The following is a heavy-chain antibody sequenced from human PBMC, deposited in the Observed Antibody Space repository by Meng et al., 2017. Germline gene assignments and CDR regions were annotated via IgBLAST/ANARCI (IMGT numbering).Heavy chain of an antibody. CDR3: ARRGADYGAFDP. CDR2: IYYSGST. D-gene: IGHD4/OR15-4a*01. V-gene: IGHV4-30-4*01. CDR1: GGSISSGHYY. J-gene: IGHJ5*02. Sequence: QVQLQESGPGLVKPPQTLSLTCTVSGGSISSGHYYWSWIRQPPGKGLEWIGYIYYSGSTHYNPSLKSQVIISLDTSKNQFSLKLSSVTAADTAVYYCARRGADYGAFDPWGQGTLVTVSS.